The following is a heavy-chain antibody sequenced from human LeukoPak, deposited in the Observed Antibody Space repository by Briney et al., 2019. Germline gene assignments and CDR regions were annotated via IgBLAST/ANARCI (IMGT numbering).Heavy chain of an antibody. J-gene: IGHJ3*01. CDR3: AREGSGRTAYNDGLDV. V-gene: IGHV3-53*01. CDR2: IRSGGST. Sequence: PGGSLRLSCAASGFTVSSSYMTWVRQAPGNGLEWVSVIRSGGSTVYADSVKGRFTISRDNSKNTLYLQLNSLRAEDTAVYYCAREGSGRTAYNDGLDVWGQGTMVTVSS. CDR1: GFTVSSSY. D-gene: IGHD3-10*01.